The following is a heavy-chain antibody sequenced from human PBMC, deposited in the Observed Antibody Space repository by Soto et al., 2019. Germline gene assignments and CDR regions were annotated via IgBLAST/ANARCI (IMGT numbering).Heavy chain of an antibody. V-gene: IGHV3-21*01. CDR3: ARVGSPRSIVVVPPGD. CDR1: GFNLSSYS. Sequence: GGSLRLSCAASGFNLSSYSMNWVRQAPGKGLEWVSSISSSSSYIYYADSVKGRFTISRDNAKNSLYLQMNSLRAEDTAVYYCARVGSPRSIVVVPPGDWGQRTTVTVSS. CDR2: ISSSSSYI. J-gene: IGHJ6*02. D-gene: IGHD2-2*01.